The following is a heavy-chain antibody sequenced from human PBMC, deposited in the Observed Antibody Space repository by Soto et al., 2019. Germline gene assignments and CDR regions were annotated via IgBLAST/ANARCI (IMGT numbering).Heavy chain of an antibody. CDR1: GDSISNSRFY. CDR3: ARDYFDSSDYTTNWFAP. Sequence: PETLSLTCSVSGDSISNSRFYWSWIRQHPGEGLEWIGSIYHTGNAYYNPSLKSRVTIFVDTSKNQFSLKLTSVTAADTALYYCARDYFDSSDYTTNWFAPWGQGTLVTVS. V-gene: IGHV4-39*01. J-gene: IGHJ5*02. CDR2: IYHTGNA. D-gene: IGHD3-22*01.